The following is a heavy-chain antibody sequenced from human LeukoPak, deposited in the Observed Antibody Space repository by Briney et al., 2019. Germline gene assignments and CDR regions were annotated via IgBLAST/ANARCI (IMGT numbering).Heavy chain of an antibody. J-gene: IGHJ4*02. Sequence: AVMVSCKASGGTFSSYAISWVRQAPGQGLEWMGRIIPIFGTANYAQKFQGRVTITADKSTSTAYMELSSLRSEDTAVYYCARVVKYCGGDCFIFDYWGQGTLVTVSS. CDR2: IIPIFGTA. CDR3: ARVVKYCGGDCFIFDY. CDR1: GGTFSSYA. V-gene: IGHV1-69*06. D-gene: IGHD2-21*02.